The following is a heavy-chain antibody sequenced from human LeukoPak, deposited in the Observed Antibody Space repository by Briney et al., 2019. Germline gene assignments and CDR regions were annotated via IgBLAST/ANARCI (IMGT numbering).Heavy chain of an antibody. D-gene: IGHD2-2*01. J-gene: IGHJ5*02. CDR2: MNPNSGNT. Sequence: GASVKVSCKASGYTFTSYDINWVRQATGQGLEWMGWMNPNSGNTGYAQKFQGRVTMTRQTSISKAYMELSSLRSEDTAVYYCARGQSYQLLLASWGPGTLVTVSS. CDR1: GYTFTSYD. CDR3: ARGQSYQLLLAS. V-gene: IGHV1-8*01.